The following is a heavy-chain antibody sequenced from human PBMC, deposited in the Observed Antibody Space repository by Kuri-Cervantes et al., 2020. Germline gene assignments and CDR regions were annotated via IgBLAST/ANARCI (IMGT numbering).Heavy chain of an antibody. J-gene: IGHJ3*02. Sequence: ASVKVSCKSSGYTFSTYYMHWVRQAPGQGLEWMGRINPSGDSTVYARKFQGRVTMTRDTPTSTLYMDLSSLTSEDTAVYYCAREWEVGNGALEIWGQGTMVTVSS. CDR1: GYTFSTYY. CDR3: AREWEVGNGALEI. V-gene: IGHV1-46*01. CDR2: INPSGDST. D-gene: IGHD1-26*01.